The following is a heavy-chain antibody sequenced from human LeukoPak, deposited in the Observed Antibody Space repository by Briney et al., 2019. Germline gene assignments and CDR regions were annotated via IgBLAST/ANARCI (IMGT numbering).Heavy chain of an antibody. CDR1: EYSFTSYV. Sequence: ASVKVSCKASEYSFTSYVIHWLRQTPGQRLEWMGWIKPDNGNTEYSQKFQGRVTFTRDTSANTAYMELSTLTSEDTAVYYCARDRGGTGDFEYWGQGTLVTVSS. D-gene: IGHD1-1*01. CDR3: ARDRGGTGDFEY. V-gene: IGHV1-3*01. CDR2: IKPDNGNT. J-gene: IGHJ4*02.